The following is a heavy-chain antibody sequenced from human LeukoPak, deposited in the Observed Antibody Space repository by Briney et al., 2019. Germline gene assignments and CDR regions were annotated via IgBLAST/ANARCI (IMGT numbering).Heavy chain of an antibody. J-gene: IGHJ6*02. CDR1: GYTFTSYD. Sequence: VASVKVSCEASGYTFTSYDINWVRQATGQGLEWMGWMNPNSGNTGYAQKFQGRVTMTRNTSISTAYMELSSLRSEDTAVYYCARGIAVALYYYYYGMDVWGQGTTVTVSS. CDR2: MNPNSGNT. V-gene: IGHV1-8*01. CDR3: ARGIAVALYYYYYGMDV. D-gene: IGHD6-19*01.